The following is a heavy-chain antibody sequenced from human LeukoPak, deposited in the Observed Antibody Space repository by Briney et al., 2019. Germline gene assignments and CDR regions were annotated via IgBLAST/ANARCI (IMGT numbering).Heavy chain of an antibody. CDR3: AHFPSMIRGVIANIYFDH. V-gene: IGHV2-5*02. Sequence: SGPTLVNPTQTLTLTCTFSGFSLSSDGVGVGWIRQPPGKALEWLALIYWDDDKRYNPSLKSRLTITKDTSGNQVVLTLTNVDPVDTATYYCAHFPSMIRGVIANIYFDHWGQGTLVAVSS. CDR1: GFSLSSDGVG. J-gene: IGHJ4*02. D-gene: IGHD3-10*01. CDR2: IYWDDDK.